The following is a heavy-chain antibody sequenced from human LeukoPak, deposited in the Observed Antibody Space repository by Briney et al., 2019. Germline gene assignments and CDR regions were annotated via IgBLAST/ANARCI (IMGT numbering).Heavy chain of an antibody. CDR1: GGSISSGGYY. D-gene: IGHD5-24*01. J-gene: IGHJ4*02. CDR2: IYYSGST. Sequence: SETLSLTCTVSGGSISSGGYYWSWIRQHPGKGLEWIGYIYYSGSTYYNPSLMSRVTISIDTSKNHFSLRLSSVTAADTAVYYCARSGGYNPLDYWGQGTLVTVSS. CDR3: ARSGGYNPLDY. V-gene: IGHV4-30-4*08.